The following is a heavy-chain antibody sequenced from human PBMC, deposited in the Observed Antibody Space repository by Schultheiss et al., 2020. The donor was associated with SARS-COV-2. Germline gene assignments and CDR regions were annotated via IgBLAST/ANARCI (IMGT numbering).Heavy chain of an antibody. D-gene: IGHD3-3*01. J-gene: IGHJ3*02. CDR1: GFTFSSYA. CDR3: ARGNRVLRFLEWRTTDAFDI. V-gene: IGHV3-21*01. Sequence: GGSLRLSCAASGFTFSSYAMSWVRQAPGKGLEWVSPISSSSSYIYYADSVKGRFTISRDNAKNSLYLQMNSLRAEDTAVYYCARGNRVLRFLEWRTTDAFDIWGQGTMVTVSS. CDR2: ISSSSSYI.